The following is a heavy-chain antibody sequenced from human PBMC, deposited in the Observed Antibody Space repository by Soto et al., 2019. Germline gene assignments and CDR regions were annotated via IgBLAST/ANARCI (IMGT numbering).Heavy chain of an antibody. CDR2: IDWEDDK. J-gene: IGHJ4*02. Sequence: SGPTLVNPTQTLTLTCTFSGFSLSTTGMSVSWFRQPPGKALEWLAHIDWEDDKFYSTSLETRLTISKDASKNQVVLTMTNMEPVDTATYFCARHRAYPYHFDYWGQGALVTVSS. D-gene: IGHD3-10*01. V-gene: IGHV2-70*04. CDR3: ARHRAYPYHFDY. CDR1: GFSLSTTGMS.